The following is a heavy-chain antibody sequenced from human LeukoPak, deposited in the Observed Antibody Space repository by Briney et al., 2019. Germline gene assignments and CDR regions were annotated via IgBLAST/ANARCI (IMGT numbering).Heavy chain of an antibody. CDR3: ARSYYDTRGRLDP. J-gene: IGHJ5*02. Sequence: SETLSLTCTVSGYSISNGYYWGWVRQPPGKGLEWIGTIHHSGTTYYSPSLRGRVTTSVDTSKNQFSLSLSSVTAADTAVYYCARSYYDTRGRLDPWGQGTLVTVSS. V-gene: IGHV4-38-2*02. D-gene: IGHD3-22*01. CDR2: IHHSGTT. CDR1: GYSISNGYY.